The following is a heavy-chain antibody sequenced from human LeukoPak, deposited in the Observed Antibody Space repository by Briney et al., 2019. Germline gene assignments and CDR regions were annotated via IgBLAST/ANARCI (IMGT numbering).Heavy chain of an antibody. V-gene: IGHV1-18*01. D-gene: IGHD4-17*01. CDR3: ARDDTTVTGFRPPPNFDC. CDR2: ISAYNGNT. J-gene: IGHJ4*02. Sequence: RASVKVSCKASGYTFTSYGISWVRQAPGQGLEWMGWISAYNGNTNYAQKLQGRVTMTTDTSTSTAYMELRSLRSDDTAVYYCARDDTTVTGFRPPPNFDCWGQGTLVTVSS. CDR1: GYTFTSYG.